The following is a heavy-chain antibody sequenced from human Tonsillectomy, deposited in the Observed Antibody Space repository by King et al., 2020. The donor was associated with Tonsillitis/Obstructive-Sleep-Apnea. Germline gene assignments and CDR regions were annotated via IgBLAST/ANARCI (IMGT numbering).Heavy chain of an antibody. CDR1: GGSISSSSYY. CDR3: ARQIVVVVTASRTYAFDY. CDR2: IYYSGST. J-gene: IGHJ4*02. D-gene: IGHD2-21*02. V-gene: IGHV4-39*01. Sequence: QLQDSGPGLVKPSETLSLTCTVSGGSISSSSYYWGWIRQPPGKGLEWIGSIYYSGSTYYNPSLKSRVTISVETSKNQFSLKLSSVTAADTAVYYCARQIVVVVTASRTYAFDYWGQGTLVTVSS.